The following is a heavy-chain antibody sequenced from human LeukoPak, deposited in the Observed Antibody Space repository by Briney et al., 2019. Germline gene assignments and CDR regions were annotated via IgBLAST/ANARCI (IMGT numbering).Heavy chain of an antibody. D-gene: IGHD5-18*01. CDR1: GASISSYY. J-gene: IGHJ3*02. V-gene: IGHV4-59*01. CDR2: IYYSGST. Sequence: SETLSLTCTVSGASISSYYWNWIRQPPGKGLEWIGYIYYSGSTNYNPSLKSRVTISVDTSKNQFSLKLSSVTAADTAVYYCARDLSVTTREDALDIWGQGTMVTVSS. CDR3: ARDLSVTTREDALDI.